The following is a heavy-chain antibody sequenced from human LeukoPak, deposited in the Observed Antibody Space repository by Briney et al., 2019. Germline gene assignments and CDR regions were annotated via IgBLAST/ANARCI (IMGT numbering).Heavy chain of an antibody. Sequence: SVKVSCKASGFTFTTSAVQWVRQARGQRLEWMGWIVVGSGHTNYAQKFQERVTITGDMSTSTAYMELSSLTSEDTAVYYCAEGGHDSSGYSPFDYWGQGTLVTVSS. V-gene: IGHV1-58*01. CDR3: AEGGHDSSGYSPFDY. CDR2: IVVGSGHT. J-gene: IGHJ4*02. CDR1: GFTFTTSA. D-gene: IGHD3-22*01.